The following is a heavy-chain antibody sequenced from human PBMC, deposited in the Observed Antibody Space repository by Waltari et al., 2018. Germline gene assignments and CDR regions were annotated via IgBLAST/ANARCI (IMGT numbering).Heavy chain of an antibody. J-gene: IGHJ6*02. Sequence: QVQLVQSGAEVKKPGASVKVSCKASGYTFTGYYMHWVRQAPGQGLEGMGWINPTSGGTNYAQKFQGRVTMTRDTSISTAYMELSRLRSDDTAVYYCARDPVPAEDYYGMDVWGQGTTVTVSS. CDR3: ARDPVPAEDYYGMDV. CDR1: GYTFTGYY. V-gene: IGHV1-2*02. CDR2: INPTSGGT. D-gene: IGHD2-2*01.